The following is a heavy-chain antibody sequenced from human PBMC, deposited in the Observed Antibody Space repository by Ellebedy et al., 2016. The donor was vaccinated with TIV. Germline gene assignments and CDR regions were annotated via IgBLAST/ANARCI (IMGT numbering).Heavy chain of an antibody. CDR2: ISNSGDTT. CDR1: GFTFSCCA. V-gene: IGHV3-23*01. J-gene: IGHJ4*02. D-gene: IGHD6-13*01. CDR3: AKLAGISSWYAEY. Sequence: PGGSLRLSCAASGFTFSCCAMSWVSQTPGKGLEWVSVISNSGDTTYADYVKGQFTISRDNSKDTLFLLMNSLRAEDTGVYYCAKLAGISSWYAEYWGQGTLVTVSS.